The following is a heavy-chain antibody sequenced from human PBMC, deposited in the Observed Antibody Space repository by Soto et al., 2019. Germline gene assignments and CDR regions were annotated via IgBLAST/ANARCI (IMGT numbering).Heavy chain of an antibody. Sequence: GGSLRLSCAASGFTFSSYWMSWVRQAPGKGLEWVANIKQDGSEKYYVDSVKGRFTISRDNAKNSLYLQMNSLRAEDTAVYYCARGGYSSSWYETYYYYYYMDVWGKGTTVTVSS. CDR3: ARGGYSSSWYETYYYYYYMDV. J-gene: IGHJ6*03. CDR1: GFTFSSYW. V-gene: IGHV3-7*01. D-gene: IGHD6-13*01. CDR2: IKQDGSEK.